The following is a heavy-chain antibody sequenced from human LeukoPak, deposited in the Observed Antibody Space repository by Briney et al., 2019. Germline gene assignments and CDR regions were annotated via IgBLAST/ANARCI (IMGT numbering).Heavy chain of an antibody. CDR3: ARDRQLVRSGFDY. CDR1: GGSISSYY. V-gene: IGHV4-59*01. J-gene: IGHJ4*02. Sequence: SGTLSLTCIVSGGSISSYYWSWIRQPPGKGLEWIGYIYYSGSTNYNPSLKGRVTISVDTSKNQFSLKLSSVTAADTAVYYCARDRQLVRSGFDYWGQGTLVTVSS. D-gene: IGHD6-13*01. CDR2: IYYSGST.